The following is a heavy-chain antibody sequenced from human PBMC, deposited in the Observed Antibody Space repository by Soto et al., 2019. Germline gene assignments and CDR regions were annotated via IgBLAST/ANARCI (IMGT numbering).Heavy chain of an antibody. CDR1: GGTFSSYA. D-gene: IGHD6-19*01. CDR2: IIPIFGTA. CDR3: ASGLAVAGTGYFDY. V-gene: IGHV1-69*13. J-gene: IGHJ4*02. Sequence: SVKVSCKASGGTFSSYAISWVRQAPGQGLEWMGGIIPIFGTANYAQKFQGRVTITADESTSTAYMELSSLRSEDTAVYYCASGLAVAGTGYFDYWGQGTLVTVS.